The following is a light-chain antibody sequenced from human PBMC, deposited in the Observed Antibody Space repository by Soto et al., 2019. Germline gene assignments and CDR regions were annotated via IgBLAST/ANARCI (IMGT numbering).Light chain of an antibody. J-gene: IGKJ2*01. CDR3: HRYGGSQYT. Sequence: EIVLTQSPGTLSLSPGDGATLSCRASQTVGSSFLGWYQQKPGQAPRLIMYDDSNRATGIPDRFTGRGYGTDLTLTISRLDPEDFAVYYWHRYGGSQYTLGQGTKLEI. CDR1: QTVGSSF. CDR2: DDS. V-gene: IGKV3-20*01.